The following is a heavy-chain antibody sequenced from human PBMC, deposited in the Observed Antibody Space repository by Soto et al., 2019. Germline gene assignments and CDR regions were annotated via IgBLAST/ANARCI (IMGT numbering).Heavy chain of an antibody. V-gene: IGHV3-43*01. CDR1: GFPFDAYT. D-gene: IGHD3-9*01. J-gene: IGHJ4*02. CDR2: ISWAVGGT. CDR3: ARESYGVLTGQKRYCNS. Sequence: GGSVRLSCAASGFPFDAYTMLWVRQAPGKGPQWISLISWAVGGTLYSDSVHCRFSICRDHSKNSMYLHMNVLTSEDTALYYYARESYGVLTGQKRYCNSWGQGTRVTVAS.